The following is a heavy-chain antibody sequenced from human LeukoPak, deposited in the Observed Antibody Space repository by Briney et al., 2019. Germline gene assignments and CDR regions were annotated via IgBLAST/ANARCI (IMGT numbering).Heavy chain of an antibody. Sequence: GGSLKLSCAASGFTFSGSAMHWVRQASGKGLEWVGRIRSKANSYATAYAASVKGRFTISRDDSKNAAYLQMNSLKTEDTAVYYCTRPDRGYYYYGMDVWGQGTTVTVSS. V-gene: IGHV3-73*01. J-gene: IGHJ6*02. CDR3: TRPDRGYYYYGMDV. CDR2: IRSKANSYAT. CDR1: GFTFSGSA. D-gene: IGHD3-10*01.